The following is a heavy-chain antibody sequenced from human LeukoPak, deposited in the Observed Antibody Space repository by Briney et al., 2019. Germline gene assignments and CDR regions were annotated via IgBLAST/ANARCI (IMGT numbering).Heavy chain of an antibody. D-gene: IGHD2-15*01. J-gene: IGHJ5*02. V-gene: IGHV1-2*02. Sequence: GASVKVSCKASGYTFTGYYMHWVRQAPGQGLEWTGWINPNSGGTNYAQKFQGRVTMTRDTSISTAYMELSRLRSDDTAVYYCARDDCSGGSCYGDGWFDPWGQGTLVTVSS. CDR2: INPNSGGT. CDR3: ARDDCSGGSCYGDGWFDP. CDR1: GYTFTGYY.